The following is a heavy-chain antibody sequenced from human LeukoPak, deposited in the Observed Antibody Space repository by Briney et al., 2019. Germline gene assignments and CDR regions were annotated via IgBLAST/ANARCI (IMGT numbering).Heavy chain of an antibody. CDR2: ISSSSSYI. CDR3: ARENTVTTWGDAFDI. CDR1: GFTFSSYS. V-gene: IGHV3-21*01. D-gene: IGHD4-17*01. J-gene: IGHJ3*02. Sequence: GGSLRLSCAASGFTFSSYSMNWVRQAPGKGLEWVSSISSSSSYIYYADSVKGRFTISRDNAKNSLYLQMNSLRAENTAVYYCARENTVTTWGDAFDIWGQGTMVTVSS.